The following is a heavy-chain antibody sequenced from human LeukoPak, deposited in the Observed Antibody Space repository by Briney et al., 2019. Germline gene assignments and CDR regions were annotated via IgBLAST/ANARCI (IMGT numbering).Heavy chain of an antibody. CDR1: GDSISGYF. V-gene: IGHV4-59*01. D-gene: IGHD4-11*01. CDR2: IYYTGST. CDR3: ARFATVTVPNWLDR. J-gene: IGHJ5*02. Sequence: SETLSLTCTVSGDSISGYFWSWIRQPPGKGLEFIGYIYYTGSTNYNPSLKSRVIMSVDTPTNHLSLMLSSVTAADTAVYYCARFATVTVPNWLDRWGQGTLVTVSS.